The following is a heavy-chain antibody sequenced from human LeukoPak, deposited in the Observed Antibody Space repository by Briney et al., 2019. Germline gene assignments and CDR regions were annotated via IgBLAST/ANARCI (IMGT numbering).Heavy chain of an antibody. CDR2: IYYTGNT. D-gene: IGHD3-10*01. CDR1: GDSIIGYY. V-gene: IGHV4-39*07. CDR3: TKSDGYGLIRI. J-gene: IGHJ3*02. Sequence: SETLSLTCSVSGDSIIGYYWGWIRQPPGKGLEWIGNIYYTGNTYYNPSLKSRVTISLDTSKNQLSLKVISMTAADTAAYYCTKSDGYGLIRICGRGTMVTVSS.